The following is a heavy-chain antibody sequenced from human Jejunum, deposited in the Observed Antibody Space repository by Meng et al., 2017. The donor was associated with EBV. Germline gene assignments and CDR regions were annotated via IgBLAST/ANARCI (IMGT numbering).Heavy chain of an antibody. D-gene: IGHD1-1*01. V-gene: IGHV4-61*01. CDR1: GGSVSSGTYS. CDR3: ARNWNF. CDR2: IYNSGST. Sequence: QGTLRERAPRVEKPSETRSLTCTVSGGSVSSGTYSWTWIRQPPGKGLEWIGYIYNSGSTNYNPSLKSRVTISLDTSKNQFSLKLSSVTAADTAMYYCARNWNFWGQGTLVTVSS. J-gene: IGHJ4*02.